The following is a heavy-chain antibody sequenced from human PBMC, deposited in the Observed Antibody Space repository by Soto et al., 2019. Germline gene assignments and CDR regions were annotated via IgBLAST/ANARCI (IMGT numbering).Heavy chain of an antibody. D-gene: IGHD4-17*01. CDR2: IGSAGDT. V-gene: IGHV3-13*01. CDR1: GFTFSRYD. Sequence: EVQLVESGGGLVRPGGSLRLSCAASGFTFSRYDIHWVRQATGKGLEWVSAIGSAGDTHYAGSVKGRFTIPRENAKTSSYLQMNSLRAEDTAVYYCARPIYGDYAFDSWGQGTLVTVSS. J-gene: IGHJ4*02. CDR3: ARPIYGDYAFDS.